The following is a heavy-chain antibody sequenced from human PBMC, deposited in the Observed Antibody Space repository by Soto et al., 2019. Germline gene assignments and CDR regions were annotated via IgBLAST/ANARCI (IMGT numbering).Heavy chain of an antibody. Sequence: GGSLRLSCAASGFTFSNAWMNWLRQAPGKGLEWVGRIKSKADGGTTDYAAPVRGRFTISRDDSKNTLYLQMDNLKTEDTALYYCTTAKSSAYDHWGQGTLVTVSS. V-gene: IGHV3-15*07. CDR1: GFTFSNAW. J-gene: IGHJ4*02. D-gene: IGHD6-19*01. CDR3: TTAKSSAYDH. CDR2: IKSKADGGTT.